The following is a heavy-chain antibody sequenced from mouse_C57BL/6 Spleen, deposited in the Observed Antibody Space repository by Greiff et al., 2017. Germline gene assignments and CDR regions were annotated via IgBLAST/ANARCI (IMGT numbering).Heavy chain of an antibody. Sequence: DVKLQESGGGLVKPGGSLKLSCAASGFTFSDYGMHWVRQAPEKGLEWVAYISSGSSTIYYADTVKGRFTISRDNAKNTLFLQMTSLRSEDTAMYYCAKTYYGSSYGYFDVWGTGTTVTVAS. CDR3: AKTYYGSSYGYFDV. CDR1: GFTFSDYG. CDR2: ISSGSSTI. J-gene: IGHJ1*03. V-gene: IGHV5-17*01. D-gene: IGHD1-1*01.